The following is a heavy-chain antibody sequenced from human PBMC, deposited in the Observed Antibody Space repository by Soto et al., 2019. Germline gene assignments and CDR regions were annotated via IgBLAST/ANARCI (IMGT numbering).Heavy chain of an antibody. Sequence: QVQLVQSGAEMKRPGASVILSCKASGYIFTTYSIHWVRQTAGQGLEWMAKVDPRDGSTGYAQKFRGSFSMAWDTSTGTVSMEVSSLTSDDTATYYCARVRSSGREFDYWGQGTQVTVSS. CDR2: VDPRDGST. CDR3: ARVRSSGREFDY. D-gene: IGHD6-25*01. V-gene: IGHV1-46*01. CDR1: GYIFTTYS. J-gene: IGHJ4*02.